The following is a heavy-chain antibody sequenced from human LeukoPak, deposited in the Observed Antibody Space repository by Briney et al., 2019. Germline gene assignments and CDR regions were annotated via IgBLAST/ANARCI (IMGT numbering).Heavy chain of an antibody. J-gene: IGHJ4*02. CDR3: ARDAMSSVTTSPHYFDY. Sequence: GASVKVSCKASGYTFTRYYMHWVRQAPGQGLEWMGIINPSGGSTSYAQKFQGRVTMTRDTSTSTVYMELSSLRSEDTAVYYCARDAMSSVTTSPHYFDYWGQGTLVTVSS. CDR2: INPSGGST. D-gene: IGHD4-17*01. V-gene: IGHV1-46*01. CDR1: GYTFTRYY.